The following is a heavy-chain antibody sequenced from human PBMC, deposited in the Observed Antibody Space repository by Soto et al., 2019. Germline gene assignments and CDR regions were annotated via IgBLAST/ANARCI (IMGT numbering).Heavy chain of an antibody. Sequence: SQTLSLTCAISGDSVSSNTASWNWIRQYPSRGLEWLGRTYFRSKWYNDYAVSVKSRIIINPDTSNNQFSLQLNSVTPEDTAVYFCAKGDNLGPKTGYAFDPWGQGIMVTVSS. CDR2: TYFRSKWYN. CDR3: AKGDNLGPKTGYAFDP. J-gene: IGHJ5*02. CDR1: GDSVSSNTAS. V-gene: IGHV6-1*01. D-gene: IGHD5-12*01.